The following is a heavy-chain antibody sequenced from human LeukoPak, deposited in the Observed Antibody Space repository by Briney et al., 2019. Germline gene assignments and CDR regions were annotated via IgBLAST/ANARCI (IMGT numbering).Heavy chain of an antibody. CDR1: GYNFIDYY. D-gene: IGHD4-17*01. Sequence: ASVKVSCKTSGYNFIDYYVYWVRQAPGQRLEWMGWINPNGGGTNYAQKSQGRVTMTRDTSITTAYMELSSLRSDDTAVYFCARDLAYGDPPSGFDPWGQGTLVTVSS. CDR3: ARDLAYGDPPSGFDP. CDR2: INPNGGGT. J-gene: IGHJ5*02. V-gene: IGHV1-2*02.